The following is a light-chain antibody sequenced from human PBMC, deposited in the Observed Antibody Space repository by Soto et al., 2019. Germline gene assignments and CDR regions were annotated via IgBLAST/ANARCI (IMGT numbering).Light chain of an antibody. Sequence: QSALTQPPSASGSPGQSVTISCTGTSSDVGGYNFVSWYQQHPSKAPKLMIYEVTKRPSGVPSRFSGSKSGNTASLTVSGLQAEDEADYYCSSYAGSSNLGVFGGGTKLTVL. V-gene: IGLV2-8*01. CDR2: EVT. CDR1: SSDVGGYNF. CDR3: SSYAGSSNLGV. J-gene: IGLJ3*02.